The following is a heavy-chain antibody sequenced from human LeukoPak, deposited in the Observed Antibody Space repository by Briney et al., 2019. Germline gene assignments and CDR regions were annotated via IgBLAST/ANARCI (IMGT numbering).Heavy chain of an antibody. J-gene: IGHJ5*01. CDR2: IHYSGNS. V-gene: IGHV4-59*08. D-gene: IGHD2-8*01. Sequence: SETLSLTCSVSGDSVSGFYWNWIRQSPGTGLEWIGNIHYSGNSNYNPSLKCRVTMSIDTSRNQFFLKLNSVTAADTAVYYCVLAPNSNWFDFWGQGTQVTVSS. CDR3: VLAPNSNWFDF. CDR1: GDSVSGFY.